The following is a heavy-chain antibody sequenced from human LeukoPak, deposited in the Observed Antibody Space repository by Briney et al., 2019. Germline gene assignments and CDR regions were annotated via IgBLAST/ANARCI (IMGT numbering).Heavy chain of an antibody. J-gene: IGHJ6*03. CDR2: IIPIFGTA. CDR1: GGTFSSYA. CDR3: ARVPGSGYYCYYMDV. V-gene: IGHV1-69*05. D-gene: IGHD3-10*01. Sequence: SVKVSCKASGGTFSSYAISWVRQAPGQGLGWMGGIIPIFGTANYAQKFQGRVTITTDESTSTAYMELSSLRSEDTAVYYCARVPGSGYYCYYMDVWGKGTTVTVSS.